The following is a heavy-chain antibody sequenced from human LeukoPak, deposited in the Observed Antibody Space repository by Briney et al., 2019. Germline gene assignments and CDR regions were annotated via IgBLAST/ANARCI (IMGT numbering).Heavy chain of an antibody. D-gene: IGHD2-15*01. V-gene: IGHV3-23*01. CDR3: AKQLGYCSDGSCYFPY. CDR2: ISNNGGYT. Sequence: GGSLRLSCGASGFTFSSSAMSWVRQAPGKGLEWVSAISNNGGYTYYADSVQGRFTISRDNSKSTLCLQMNSLRAEDTAVYYCAKQLGYCSDGSCYFPYWGQGTLVTVSS. J-gene: IGHJ4*02. CDR1: GFTFSSSA.